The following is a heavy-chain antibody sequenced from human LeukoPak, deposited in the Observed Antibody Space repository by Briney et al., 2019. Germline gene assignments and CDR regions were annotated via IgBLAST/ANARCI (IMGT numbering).Heavy chain of an antibody. V-gene: IGHV3-23*01. CDR3: AKDVGKWESLHFFDY. J-gene: IGHJ4*02. CDR1: GFTLSTNA. D-gene: IGHD1-26*01. Sequence: GGSLRLSCLTSGFTLSTNAMSWDRQAPGKGLEWISGISGSGASTYYADSVKGRFTISRDDSRNTLYLQMNSLRGDDTAVYYCAKDVGKWESLHFFDYWGQGTLVTVSS. CDR2: ISGSGAST.